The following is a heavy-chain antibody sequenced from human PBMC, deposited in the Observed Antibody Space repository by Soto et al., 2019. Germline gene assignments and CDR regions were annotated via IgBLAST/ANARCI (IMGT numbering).Heavy chain of an antibody. J-gene: IGHJ5*02. CDR2: IYFTGST. D-gene: IGHD5-12*01. CDR1: GETVNNGAYF. V-gene: IGHV4-30-4*01. Sequence: SEKLPHTYTVSGETVNNGAYFWCWIRQSPGKGLEWLGYIYFTGSTYYSPSLKSRLHISMDKSKNHFSLEMTSVTVADTAVYFCAWGAVVDVVAALNPEFDPCGQ. CDR3: AWGAVVDVVAALNPEFDP.